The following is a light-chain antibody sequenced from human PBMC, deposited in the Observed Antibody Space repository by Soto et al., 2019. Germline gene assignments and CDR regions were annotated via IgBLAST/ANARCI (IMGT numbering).Light chain of an antibody. CDR1: SSDVGGYNS. V-gene: IGLV2-8*01. CDR3: SSYAGSNNLVV. CDR2: EVT. J-gene: IGLJ2*01. Sequence: QSALTQPPSASGSPGQSVTISCTGTSSDVGGYNSVSWYQQHPGKAPNLMIYEVTKRPSGVPDRFSGSKSGNTASLTVSGLQAEDEADYYCSSYAGSNNLVVFGGGTKLTVL.